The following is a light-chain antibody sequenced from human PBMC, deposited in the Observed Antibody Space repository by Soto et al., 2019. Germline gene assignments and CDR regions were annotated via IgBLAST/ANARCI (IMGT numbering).Light chain of an antibody. CDR2: NAS. V-gene: IGKV3-11*01. J-gene: IGKJ4*01. CDR3: QQRSNWPHLT. CDR1: QSVSSY. Sequence: ETVLTQSPATLSLSPGERATLSCRASQSVSSYLAWYQQKPGQAPRLLIYNASNRATGIPARFSGSGSGTDFTLTISSLEPEDFSAYYCQQRSNWPHLTFGGGTKVEIK.